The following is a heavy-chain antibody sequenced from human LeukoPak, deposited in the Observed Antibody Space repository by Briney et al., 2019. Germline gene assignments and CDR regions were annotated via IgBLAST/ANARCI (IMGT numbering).Heavy chain of an antibody. CDR3: ARDEGVVVVTGFDY. CDR2: ISSSSYT. Sequence: GGSLRLSCAASGFTFSDYYMSWIRQAPGQGLEWVSYISSSSYTNYADYLKGRFTISRDNAKNSLYLQMNSLRAEDTAVYYCARDEGVVVVTGFDYWGQGTLVTVSS. D-gene: IGHD3-22*01. J-gene: IGHJ4*02. CDR1: GFTFSDYY. V-gene: IGHV3-11*06.